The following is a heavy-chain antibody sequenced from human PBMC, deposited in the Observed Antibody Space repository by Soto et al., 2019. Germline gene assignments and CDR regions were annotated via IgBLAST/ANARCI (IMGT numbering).Heavy chain of an antibody. D-gene: IGHD6-13*01. J-gene: IGHJ5*02. Sequence: ASVKVSCKASGYRFTSYYMHWVRQAPGQGLEWMGIINPNSGITNYAQNFQGRVTMTRDTSTSTVYMELSSLKSEDTAVYYCARSRGAAAGSNWFDPWG. CDR1: GYRFTSYY. CDR2: INPNSGIT. V-gene: IGHV1-46*01. CDR3: ARSRGAAAGSNWFDP.